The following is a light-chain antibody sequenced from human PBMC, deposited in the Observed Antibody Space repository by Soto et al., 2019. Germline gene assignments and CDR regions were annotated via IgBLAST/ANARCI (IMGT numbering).Light chain of an antibody. CDR1: SSDVGGYNY. CDR2: DVS. CDR3: CSYTSSSTPWV. J-gene: IGLJ1*01. V-gene: IGLV2-14*03. Sequence: QSVLTQPASVSGSPRQSITISYTGTSSDVGGYNYVSWYQQHPGKAPKLMIYDVSDRPSGVSNRFSASKSGNTASLTISGLQAEDEADYYCCSYTSSSTPWVFGTGTKVTVL.